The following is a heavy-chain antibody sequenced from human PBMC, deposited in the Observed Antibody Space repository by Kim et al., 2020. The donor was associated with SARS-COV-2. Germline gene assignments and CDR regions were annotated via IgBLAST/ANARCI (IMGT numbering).Heavy chain of an antibody. CDR1: GGSISSSSYY. D-gene: IGHD4-17*01. CDR2: IYYSGST. V-gene: IGHV4-39*01. Sequence: SETLSLTCTVSGGSISSSSYYWGWIRQPPGKGLEWIGSIYYSGSTYYNPSLKSRVTISVDTSKNQFSLKLSSVTAADTAVYYCARHNHGDSLYGMDVWGQGTTVTVAS. J-gene: IGHJ6*02. CDR3: ARHNHGDSLYGMDV.